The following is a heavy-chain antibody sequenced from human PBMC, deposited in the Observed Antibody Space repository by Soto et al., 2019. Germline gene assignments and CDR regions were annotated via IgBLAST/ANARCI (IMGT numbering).Heavy chain of an antibody. V-gene: IGHV3-11*01. Sequence: QVQLVESGGGLVKPGGSLRLSCAASGFTFSDYYMSWIRQAPGKGLEWVSYISSSGSTIYYADSVKGRFTISRDNAKNSLHLQMNSLRAEDTAVYYCASDLRYYDSSGYYGISYCYFDLWGRGTLVTVSS. J-gene: IGHJ2*01. CDR2: ISSSGSTI. D-gene: IGHD3-22*01. CDR3: ASDLRYYDSSGYYGISYCYFDL. CDR1: GFTFSDYY.